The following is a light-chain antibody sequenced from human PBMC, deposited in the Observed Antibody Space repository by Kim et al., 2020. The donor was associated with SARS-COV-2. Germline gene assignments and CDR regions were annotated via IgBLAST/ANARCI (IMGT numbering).Light chain of an antibody. CDR1: SGSIASNY. J-gene: IGLJ2*01. CDR3: QSYDSTTGV. V-gene: IGLV6-57*02. CDR2: EDN. Sequence: NFMLTQSHSVPESPGKTLTISCTGSSGSIASNYVKWYQQRPGSAPTTVMYEDNERPSGVPDRFSGSIDNSSKSASLTISGLKTEDEAHYYCQSYDSTTGVFGGGTQLTVL.